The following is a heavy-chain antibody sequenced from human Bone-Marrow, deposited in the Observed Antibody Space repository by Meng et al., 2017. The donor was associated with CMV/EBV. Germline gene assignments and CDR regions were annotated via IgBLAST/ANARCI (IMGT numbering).Heavy chain of an antibody. CDR2: IKPSSGET. CDR3: ARDDYNNYGEYVY. CDR1: GYTFTGYY. V-gene: IGHV1-2*02. D-gene: IGHD4-11*01. Sequence: ASVKVSCKASGYTFTGYYMHWVRQAPGQGLEWMGWIKPSSGETSSAQKFQGRLTMTRITSISTVYMELTSLRSDDAAVYYCARDDYNNYGEYVYWGQGTRVTGSS. J-gene: IGHJ4*02.